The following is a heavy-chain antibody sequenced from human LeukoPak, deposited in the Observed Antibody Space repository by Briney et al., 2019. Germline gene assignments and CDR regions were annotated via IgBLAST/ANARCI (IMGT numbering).Heavy chain of an antibody. CDR2: INPNCGGT. D-gene: IGHD3-10*01. Sequence: EASVKVSCKASGYTFTGYYMHWVRQAPGQGLEWVGWINPNCGGTNYAQKFQGWVTMTRDTSISTAYMELSRLRSDDTAVYYCAITLLWFGELSDWGQGTLVTVSS. CDR3: AITLLWFGELSD. J-gene: IGHJ4*02. CDR1: GYTFTGYY. V-gene: IGHV1-2*04.